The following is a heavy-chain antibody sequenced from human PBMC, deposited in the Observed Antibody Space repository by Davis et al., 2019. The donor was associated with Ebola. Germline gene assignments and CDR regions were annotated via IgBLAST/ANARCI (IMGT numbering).Heavy chain of an antibody. Sequence: SETLSLTCSVSGDSIRGGTYYWDWIRQPPGKGLEWIGSVSYSGGMYTTSMYYNASLKSRVTISVDTSKNQLSLKLSSVTAADTAVYYCARHVITGYCFDYWGQGTLVTVSS. V-gene: IGHV4-39*01. CDR3: ARHVITGYCFDY. J-gene: IGHJ4*02. CDR1: GDSIRGGTYY. D-gene: IGHD1-14*01. CDR2: VSYSGGMYTTSM.